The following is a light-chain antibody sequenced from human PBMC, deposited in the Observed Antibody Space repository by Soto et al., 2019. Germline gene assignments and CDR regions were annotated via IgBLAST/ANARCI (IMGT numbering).Light chain of an antibody. Sequence: DIQITQSPSSLSASVGDRVTITCRASQSISSYLNWYQQKPGKAPKLLIYAASSLQSGVPSKFSGSGSVTAFTLTISSLQPEYFATYDCQQSYCTPLTSGPGTKVYSK. CDR1: QSISSY. CDR2: AAS. J-gene: IGKJ3*01. CDR3: QQSYCTPLT. V-gene: IGKV1-39*01.